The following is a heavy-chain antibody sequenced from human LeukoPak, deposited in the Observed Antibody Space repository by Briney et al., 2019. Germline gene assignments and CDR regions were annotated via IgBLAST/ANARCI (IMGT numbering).Heavy chain of an antibody. V-gene: IGHV6-1*01. CDR1: GDSVSSNSAS. Sequence: SQTLSLTCAISGDSVSSNSASWNWIRQSPSRGLEWLGRTYYRSKWRNDYAVSVKSRITISPDTSKNQFSLQLNSVTPEDTAVYYCARRLTQYDCFDPWGQGILVTVSS. CDR3: ARRLTQYDCFDP. D-gene: IGHD2-2*01. J-gene: IGHJ5*02. CDR2: TYYRSKWRN.